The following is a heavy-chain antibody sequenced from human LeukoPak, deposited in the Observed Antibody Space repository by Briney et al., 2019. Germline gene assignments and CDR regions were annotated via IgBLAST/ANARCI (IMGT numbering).Heavy chain of an antibody. J-gene: IGHJ4*02. V-gene: IGHV1-69*04. CDR3: ARDRSVVVPAAIYS. Sequence: SVTVSFTSSGATFTIYAISWVRHAHGQGLEWMGRIIPILGIANYAQKFQGRVTITADKSTSTAYMELSSLRSEDTAVYYCARDRSVVVPAAIYSWGQGTLVTVSS. D-gene: IGHD2-2*01. CDR2: IIPILGIA. CDR1: GATFTIYA.